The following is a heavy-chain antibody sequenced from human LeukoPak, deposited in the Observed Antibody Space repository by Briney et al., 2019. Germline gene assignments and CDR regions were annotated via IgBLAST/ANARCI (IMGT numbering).Heavy chain of an antibody. CDR2: IHPNNGKT. J-gene: IGHJ5*02. CDR1: GYTFTGNH. CDR3: ARHSSNWFDP. Sequence: SCKASGYTFTGNHXHWVRQAPGQGLEWMGWIHPNNGKTNYAQKFRGRVTMTTDTSITTTYMELSGLTSDDTAMYYCARHSSNWFDPWGQGXXXXVSX. V-gene: IGHV1-2*02.